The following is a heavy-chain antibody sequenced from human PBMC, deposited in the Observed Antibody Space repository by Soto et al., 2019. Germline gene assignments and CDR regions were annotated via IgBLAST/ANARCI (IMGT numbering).Heavy chain of an antibody. V-gene: IGHV3-9*01. D-gene: IGHD2-2*01. CDR3: AKADCSSTSCYFFDP. Sequence: GGSLRLSCAASGFTFDDYAMHWVRQAPGKGLEWVSGISWNSGSIGYADSVKGRFTISRDNAKNSLYLQMNSLRAEDTALYYCAKADCSSTSCYFFDPWGQGTLVTVSS. J-gene: IGHJ5*02. CDR2: ISWNSGSI. CDR1: GFTFDDYA.